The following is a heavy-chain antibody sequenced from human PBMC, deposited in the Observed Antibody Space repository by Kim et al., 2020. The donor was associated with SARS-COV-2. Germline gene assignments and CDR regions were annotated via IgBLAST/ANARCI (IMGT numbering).Heavy chain of an antibody. D-gene: IGHD3-22*01. CDR1: GFTFSSYA. CDR2: ISGSGGST. J-gene: IGHJ4*02. V-gene: IGHV3-23*01. CDR3: AKDSGDWDYDSRGYYSY. Sequence: GGSLRLSCAASGFTFSSYAMSWVRQAPGKGLEWVSAISGSGGSTYYADSVKGRFTISSDNSKNTLYLQMNSLRAEDTAVYYCAKDSGDWDYDSRGYYSYWGQGTMVTVSS.